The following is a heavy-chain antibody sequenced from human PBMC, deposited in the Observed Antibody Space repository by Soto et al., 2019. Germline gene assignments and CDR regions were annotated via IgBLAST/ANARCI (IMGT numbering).Heavy chain of an antibody. CDR2: IKSDGTIR. Sequence: EVQLLESGGGLVQPGGSLRLSCAASGFTFSSYAMSWVRQAPGKGLVWLSGIKSDGTIRSYADSVKGRFTISRDNARNTLSLQMNGLRAEDTAVYYCARLSGDHVAFFSYGMDAWGQGTTVTVSS. CDR3: ARLSGDHVAFFSYGMDA. J-gene: IGHJ6*02. D-gene: IGHD2-21*01. V-gene: IGHV3-74*02. CDR1: GFTFSSYA.